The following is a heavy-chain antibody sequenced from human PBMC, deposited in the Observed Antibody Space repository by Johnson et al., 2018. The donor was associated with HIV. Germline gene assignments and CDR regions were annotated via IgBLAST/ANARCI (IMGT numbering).Heavy chain of an antibody. V-gene: IGHV3-15*01. Sequence: MQLVESGGGLVKPGGSLRLSCAASGFTFSNAWMSWVRQAPGKGLEWVGRIKSKTDGGTTDYAAPVKGRFTIPRDNSKNTLYLQMNSLRAEDTAVYYCAKSPSFTILGSDAFDIWGQGTMVTVSS. CDR1: GFTFSNAW. J-gene: IGHJ3*02. CDR2: IKSKTDGGTT. D-gene: IGHD3-16*01. CDR3: AKSPSFTILGSDAFDI.